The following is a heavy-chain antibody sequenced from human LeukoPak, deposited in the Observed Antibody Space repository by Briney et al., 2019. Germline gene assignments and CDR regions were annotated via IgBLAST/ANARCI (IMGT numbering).Heavy chain of an antibody. D-gene: IGHD1-1*01. V-gene: IGHV1-2*02. CDR3: ARVHGTAPGDY. Sequence: RASVKVSCKASGNTFTGYYMHWVRQAPGQGLEWMGWINPNSGGTNYAQKFQGRVTMTRNTSISTAYMELSSLRSEDTAVYYCARVHGTAPGDYWGQGTLVTVSS. CDR2: INPNSGGT. J-gene: IGHJ4*02. CDR1: GNTFTGYY.